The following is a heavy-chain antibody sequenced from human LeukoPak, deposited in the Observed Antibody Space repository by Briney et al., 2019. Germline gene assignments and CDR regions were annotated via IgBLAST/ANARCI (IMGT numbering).Heavy chain of an antibody. V-gene: IGHV3-30*18. CDR3: AKAPRWNDFIRDYYFDH. CDR1: GFTFNSYG. Sequence: GGSLRLSCAASGFTFNSYGMHWVRQAPGKGLEWVAVISHDGSNKYYADSVKGRFTISRDNSKNTLYLQMNSLRAEDTAVYYCAKAPRWNDFIRDYYFDHWGQGTLVTVSS. CDR2: ISHDGSNK. D-gene: IGHD1-1*01. J-gene: IGHJ4*02.